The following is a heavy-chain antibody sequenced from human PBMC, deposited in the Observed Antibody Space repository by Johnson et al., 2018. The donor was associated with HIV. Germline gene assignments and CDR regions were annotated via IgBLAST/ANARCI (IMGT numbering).Heavy chain of an antibody. CDR2: ISSSGSTI. V-gene: IGHV3-48*03. J-gene: IGHJ3*02. CDR3: ARVNWNYEAFDI. CDR1: GFTFSSYE. Sequence: LVESGGGLVQPGGSLRLSCAASGFTFSSYEMNWVRQAPGKGLEWVSYISSSGSTIYYADSVKGRFTISRDNAKNSLYLQMNSLRAEDTAVYYYARVNWNYEAFDIWGQGTMVTVSS. D-gene: IGHD1-7*01.